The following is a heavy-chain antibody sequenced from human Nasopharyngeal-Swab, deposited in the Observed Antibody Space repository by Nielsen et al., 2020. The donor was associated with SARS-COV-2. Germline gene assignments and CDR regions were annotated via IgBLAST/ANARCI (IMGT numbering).Heavy chain of an antibody. J-gene: IGHJ4*02. Sequence: WIRQPPGKGLEWIGYIYYSGSTNYNPSLKSRVTISVDTSKNQFSLKLSSVTAADTAVYYCARGDSSGWAFDYWGQGTLVTVSP. CDR3: ARGDSSGWAFDY. CDR2: IYYSGST. V-gene: IGHV4-59*08. D-gene: IGHD6-19*01.